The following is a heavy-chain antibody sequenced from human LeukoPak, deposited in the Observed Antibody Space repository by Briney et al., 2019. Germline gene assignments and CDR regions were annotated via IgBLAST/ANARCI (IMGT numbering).Heavy chain of an antibody. Sequence: PGGSLRLSCAASGFTFSSYEMNWVRQAPGKGLEWVSDISSGGSSINYADSVKGRFTISRDNAKNSLYLQMNNLRAEDTAVYFCARGSGRISIFGVPYWGQGTLVTVSS. CDR2: ISSGGSSI. CDR3: ARGSGRISIFGVPY. D-gene: IGHD3-3*01. V-gene: IGHV3-48*03. J-gene: IGHJ4*02. CDR1: GFTFSSYE.